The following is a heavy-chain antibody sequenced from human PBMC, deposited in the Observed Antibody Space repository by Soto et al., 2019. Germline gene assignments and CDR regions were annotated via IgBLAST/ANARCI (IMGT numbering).Heavy chain of an antibody. CDR1: GFTFSGSA. CDR3: ALTYYYGAYYFDY. Sequence: EVQLVESGGGLVQPGGSLKLSCAASGFTFSGSALHWVRQASGKGLEWLGRIRSKANNYATAYAASVKGRFTISRDDSKNTAYLQMNSLKTDDTAVYYCALTYYYGAYYFDYWGQGTLRTVSS. J-gene: IGHJ4*02. D-gene: IGHD3-10*01. CDR2: IRSKANNYAT. V-gene: IGHV3-73*02.